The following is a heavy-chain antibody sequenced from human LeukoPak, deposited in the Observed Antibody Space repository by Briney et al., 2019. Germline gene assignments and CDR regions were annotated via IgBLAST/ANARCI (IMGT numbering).Heavy chain of an antibody. V-gene: IGHV3-23*01. J-gene: IGHJ3*02. CDR3: AKDPPTVMANAFHI. D-gene: IGHD5-18*01. Sequence: PGGSLRLSCAASGFTFSSYGMSWVRQAPGKGLEWVSSISGRGGTTYYADSVKGRFTITRDNSKNTLYLQMNSLRADDTAVYSYAKDPPTVMANAFHIWGQGTMVSVS. CDR1: GFTFSSYG. CDR2: ISGRGGTT.